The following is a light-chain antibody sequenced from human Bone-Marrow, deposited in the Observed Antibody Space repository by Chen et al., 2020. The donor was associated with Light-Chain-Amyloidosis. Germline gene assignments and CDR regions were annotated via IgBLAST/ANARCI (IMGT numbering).Light chain of an antibody. Sequence: SYDLTQPPSLSVSPGQTARITCSGDDLPTKYAYWYQQKPGQAPVLVIHRDTERPSGISERVSGSSSGTTATLTISGVQAEDEADYHCQSADSSGTYEVIFGGGTKLTVL. CDR1: DLPTKY. V-gene: IGLV3-25*03. CDR2: RDT. CDR3: QSADSSGTYEVI. J-gene: IGLJ2*01.